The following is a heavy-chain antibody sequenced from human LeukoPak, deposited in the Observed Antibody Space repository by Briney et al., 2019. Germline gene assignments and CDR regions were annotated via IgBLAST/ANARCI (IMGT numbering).Heavy chain of an antibody. CDR3: ARGKRDGNNYY. CDR1: GGSISSSNW. D-gene: IGHD5-24*01. Sequence: SETLSLTCAVSGGSISSSNWWSWVRQPPGKGLEWIGEIYHSGSTNYNPSLKGRVTISVDKSKNQFSLKLSSVTAADTAVYYCARGKRDGNNYYWGQGTLVTVSS. CDR2: IYHSGST. J-gene: IGHJ4*02. V-gene: IGHV4-4*02.